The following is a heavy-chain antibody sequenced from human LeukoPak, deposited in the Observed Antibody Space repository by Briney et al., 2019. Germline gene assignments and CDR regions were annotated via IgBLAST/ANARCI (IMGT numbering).Heavy chain of an antibody. CDR1: GFTFSSYG. D-gene: IGHD6-19*01. Sequence: GGSLRLSCAASGFTFSSYGMHWVRQAPGKGLEWVAVISYDGSNKYYADSVKGRFTISRDNSKNTLYLQMNSLRDEDTALYYCAKAGIGVVGYFDYWGQGTLVTVSS. CDR3: AKAGIGVVGYFDY. J-gene: IGHJ4*02. V-gene: IGHV3-30*18. CDR2: ISYDGSNK.